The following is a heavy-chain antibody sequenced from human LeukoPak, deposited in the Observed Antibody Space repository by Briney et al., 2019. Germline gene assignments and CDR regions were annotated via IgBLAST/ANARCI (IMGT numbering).Heavy chain of an antibody. V-gene: IGHV3-53*01. CDR3: ARDPYGDYGFDY. CDR1: GFTVSSNY. Sequence: PVESLGLSCAASGFTVSSNYMSWVRQAPGKGLQWVSVIYSGGSTYYADSVKGRFTISRDNSKNTLYLQMNSLRAEDTAVYYCARDPYGDYGFDYWGQGTLVTVSS. D-gene: IGHD4-17*01. J-gene: IGHJ4*02. CDR2: IYSGGST.